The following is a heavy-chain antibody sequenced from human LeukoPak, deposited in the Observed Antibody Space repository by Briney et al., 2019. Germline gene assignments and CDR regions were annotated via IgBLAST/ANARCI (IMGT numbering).Heavy chain of an antibody. V-gene: IGHV4-38-2*02. CDR3: GRVGAAHPSDYGGYYYFDY. D-gene: IGHD4-23*01. CDR2: IYHSGNT. CDR1: GYSISSGYY. Sequence: SETLSLTCSVSGYSISSGYYWGWIRQPPGKGLEWIGSIYHSGNTLYNPSLKSRVTISVDTSKNQSSLKLRSVTAADTAVYYCGRVGAAHPSDYGGYYYFDYWGQGNLVTVSS. J-gene: IGHJ4*02.